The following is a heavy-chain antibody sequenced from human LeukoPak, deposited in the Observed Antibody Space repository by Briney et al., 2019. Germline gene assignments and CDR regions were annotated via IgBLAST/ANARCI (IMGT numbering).Heavy chain of an antibody. Sequence: AGGSLRLSCVASGFTFSSYWMSWVRHAPGKGLEWVANIKEDGSEKYYVDSVKGRFTISRDNAKNTLYLQMNSLRAEDTAVYYCARYLISSISRGWFDPWGQGTLVTVSS. CDR3: ARYLISSISRGWFDP. J-gene: IGHJ5*02. CDR2: IKEDGSEK. CDR1: GFTFSSYW. V-gene: IGHV3-7*01. D-gene: IGHD2-2*01.